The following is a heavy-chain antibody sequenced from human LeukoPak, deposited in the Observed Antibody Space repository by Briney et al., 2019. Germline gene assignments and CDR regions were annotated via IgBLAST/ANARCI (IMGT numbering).Heavy chain of an antibody. J-gene: IGHJ4*02. Sequence: ASVKVSCKASGYTFTSYDINWERQATGQGLEWMGWMNPNSGNTGYAQKFQGRVTMTRDTSTSTVYMELSSLRSEDTAVYYCARGEQLVLMNADTNLGYWGQGTLVTVSS. CDR2: MNPNSGNT. D-gene: IGHD6-6*01. V-gene: IGHV1-8*01. CDR1: GYTFTSYD. CDR3: ARGEQLVLMNADTNLGY.